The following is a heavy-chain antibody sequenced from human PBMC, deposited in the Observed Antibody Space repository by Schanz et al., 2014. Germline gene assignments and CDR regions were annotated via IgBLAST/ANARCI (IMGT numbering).Heavy chain of an antibody. CDR2: IIPNLGSA. D-gene: IGHD3-3*01. J-gene: IGHJ5*02. CDR3: ARGNTIFGVVILGWLDP. CDR1: GDTLSSYG. Sequence: QVQLVQSGAEVKKPGSSVTVSCTASGDTLSSYGISWVRQAPGQGLEWMGRIIPNLGSANYAQKFQGRVTITADKSTSTVDMELSSLRSEDTAIYYCARGNTIFGVVILGWLDPWGQGTLVTVSS. V-gene: IGHV1-69*04.